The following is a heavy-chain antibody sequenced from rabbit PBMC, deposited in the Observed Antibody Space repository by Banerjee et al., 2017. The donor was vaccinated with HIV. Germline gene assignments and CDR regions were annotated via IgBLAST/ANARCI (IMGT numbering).Heavy chain of an antibody. D-gene: IGHD7-1*01. CDR2: IGTGSGST. CDR3: ARGAGYTGYDYWYFAL. CDR1: GIDFSSNA. Sequence: QQQLEESGGGLVKPGGTLTLTCKASGIDFSSNAMCWVRQAPGKGLEWIGCIGTGSGSTWYASWVNGRFTISKTSSTTVTLQMTSLTAADTATYFCARGAGYTGYDYWYFALWGQGTLVTVS. J-gene: IGHJ4*01. V-gene: IGHV1S43*01.